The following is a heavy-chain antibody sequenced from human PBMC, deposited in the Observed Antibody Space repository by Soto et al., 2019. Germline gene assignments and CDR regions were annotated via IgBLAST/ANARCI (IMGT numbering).Heavy chain of an antibody. D-gene: IGHD4-17*01. CDR3: ARDKGDYVPYFDY. J-gene: IGHJ4*02. CDR1: GFTFSSYG. Sequence: GGSLRLSCAASGFTFSSYGMHWVRQAPGKGLEWVAVIWYDGSNKYYADSVKGRFTISRDNSKNTLYLQMNSLRAEDTAVYYCARDKGDYVPYFDYWGQGTLVTVSS. CDR2: IWYDGSNK. V-gene: IGHV3-33*01.